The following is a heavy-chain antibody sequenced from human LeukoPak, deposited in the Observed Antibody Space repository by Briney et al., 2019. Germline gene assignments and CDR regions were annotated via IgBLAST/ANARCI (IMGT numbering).Heavy chain of an antibody. D-gene: IGHD6-19*01. J-gene: IGHJ4*02. Sequence: ASVKVSCKASVYTFTGYYMHWVRQAPGQGLEWMGWINPNSGGTNYAQKFQGRVTMTRDTSISTAYMELSRLRSDDTAVYYCASNIVVADRGLDYWGQGTLVTVSS. V-gene: IGHV1-2*02. CDR3: ASNIVVADRGLDY. CDR2: INPNSGGT. CDR1: VYTFTGYY.